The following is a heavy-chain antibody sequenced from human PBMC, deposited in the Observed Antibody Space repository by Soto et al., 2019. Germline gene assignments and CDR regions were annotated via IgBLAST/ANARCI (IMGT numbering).Heavy chain of an antibody. Sequence: ASVKVSCKASGYSFTSYDINWVRQATGQGLEWMGWMNPNSGNTAYAQKFQGRVTMTRNTSISAAYMELSSLRSEDTAVYYCARDKRSGSYYYDYGVDVWGQGTTVTVSS. D-gene: IGHD1-26*01. CDR1: GYSFTSYD. CDR2: MNPNSGNT. J-gene: IGHJ6*02. CDR3: ARDKRSGSYYYDYGVDV. V-gene: IGHV1-8*01.